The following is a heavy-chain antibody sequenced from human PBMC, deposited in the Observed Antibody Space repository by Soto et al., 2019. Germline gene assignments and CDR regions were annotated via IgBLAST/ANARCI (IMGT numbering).Heavy chain of an antibody. D-gene: IGHD2-2*01. V-gene: IGHV4-34*01. J-gene: IGHJ4*02. CDR3: ARFPFDRTSWTNPRYFDY. Sequence: QVQLQQWGAGLLKPAETLSLTCGVYGGSFSGYYWRWIRQPPGKGLEWIGEINHSGFTNYNPSLKSRVTMSVGTSKNQFSLEMSSVTAADTAVYYCARFPFDRTSWTNPRYFDYWGQGTLVTVSS. CDR2: INHSGFT. CDR1: GGSFSGYY.